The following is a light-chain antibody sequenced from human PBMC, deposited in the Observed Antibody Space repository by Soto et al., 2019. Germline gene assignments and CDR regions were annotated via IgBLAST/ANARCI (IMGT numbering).Light chain of an antibody. CDR1: SSDVGGYNY. Sequence: QSALTQPASVSGSPGQSITISCTGTSSDVGGYNYVSWYQQHPGKAPKLMIYEVSNRPSGVSNRFSGSKSDNTASLTISGLKAGDEADYYRSSYTSSSTLVFGTGTKLTVL. V-gene: IGLV2-14*01. CDR3: SSYTSSSTLV. CDR2: EVS. J-gene: IGLJ1*01.